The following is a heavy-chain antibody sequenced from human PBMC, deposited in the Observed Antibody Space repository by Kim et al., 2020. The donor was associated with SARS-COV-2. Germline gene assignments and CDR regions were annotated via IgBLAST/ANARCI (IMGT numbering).Heavy chain of an antibody. CDR2: IYTSGRT. CDR1: GDSLSSDY. J-gene: IGHJ4*02. Sequence: SETLSLTCTVSGDSLSSDYWSWNRQPAGKGLEWIGRIYTSGRTNYNLSLQSRVTMSVDMSKNQFSLKLSSVTAADTAVYYCASAVGHWGQGTLVNDSS. D-gene: IGHD1-26*01. CDR3: ASAVGH. V-gene: IGHV4-4*07.